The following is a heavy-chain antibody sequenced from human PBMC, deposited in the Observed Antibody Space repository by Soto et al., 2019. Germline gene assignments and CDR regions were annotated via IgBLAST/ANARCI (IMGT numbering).Heavy chain of an antibody. CDR3: AKDRYSSGSRGYYFDY. Sequence: GGSLRLSCAASGFTFSSYGMHWVRQAPGKGLEWVAVISYDGSNKYYADSVKGRFTISRDNSKNTLYLQMNSLRAEDTAVYYCAKDRYSSGSRGYYFDYWGQGTLVTVSS. D-gene: IGHD6-19*01. V-gene: IGHV3-30*18. CDR1: GFTFSSYG. J-gene: IGHJ4*02. CDR2: ISYDGSNK.